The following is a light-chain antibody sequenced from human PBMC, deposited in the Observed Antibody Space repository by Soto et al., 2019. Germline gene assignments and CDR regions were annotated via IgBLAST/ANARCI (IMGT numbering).Light chain of an antibody. CDR2: EGS. CDR3: CSYGGSSTFDV. CDR1: SSDVRNYHL. J-gene: IGLJ1*01. V-gene: IGLV2-23*03. Sequence: QSARARPASVSGSPGQSITISCTRSSSDVRNYHLVSWYQQYPGKAPKLIIYEGSKRPSGVSNRFSGSRSANTASLTVSGLQPEHEADYYCCSYGGSSTFDVYGTGTKVTVL.